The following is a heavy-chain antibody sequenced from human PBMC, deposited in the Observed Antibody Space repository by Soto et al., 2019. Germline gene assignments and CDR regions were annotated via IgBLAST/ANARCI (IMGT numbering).Heavy chain of an antibody. CDR3: ARDCSSTSCYGSEYYYYYGMDV. V-gene: IGHV3-7*01. D-gene: IGHD2-2*01. CDR1: GFTFSSYW. CDR2: IKQDGSEK. J-gene: IGHJ6*02. Sequence: PGGSLRLSCAASGFTFSSYWMSWVRQAPGKGLEWVANIKQDGSEKYYVDSVKGRFTISRDNAKNSLYLQMNGLRAEDTAVYYCARDCSSTSCYGSEYYYYYGMDVWGQGTTVTV.